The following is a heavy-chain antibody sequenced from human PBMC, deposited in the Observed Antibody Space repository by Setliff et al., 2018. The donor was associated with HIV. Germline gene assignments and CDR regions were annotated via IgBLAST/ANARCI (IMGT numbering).Heavy chain of an antibody. CDR2: MKEDGSEA. J-gene: IGHJ2*01. D-gene: IGHD3-22*01. V-gene: IGHV3-7*01. Sequence: GGSLRLSCAASGFTFSSYWMSWVRQAPGKGLEWVANMKEDGSEAYYVDSVKGRFTISRDNAKNSLFLQMNSLRAEDTAVYYCARDRAGYYERYWHFDLWGRGTLVTVSS. CDR3: ARDRAGYYERYWHFDL. CDR1: GFTFSSYW.